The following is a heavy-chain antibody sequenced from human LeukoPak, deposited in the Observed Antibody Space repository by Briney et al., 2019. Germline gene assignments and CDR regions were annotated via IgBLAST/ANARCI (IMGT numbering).Heavy chain of an antibody. V-gene: IGHV4-38-2*02. Sequence: SDTLSLTCTVSGYSISSGYYWGWIRQPPGKGLEWIGSIYHSGSTYYNPSLKSRVTISVDTSKNQFSLKLSSVTAADTAVYYCARDRIVGIAAAGYFDYWGQGTLVTVSS. CDR2: IYHSGST. D-gene: IGHD6-13*01. CDR1: GYSISSGYY. CDR3: ARDRIVGIAAAGYFDY. J-gene: IGHJ4*02.